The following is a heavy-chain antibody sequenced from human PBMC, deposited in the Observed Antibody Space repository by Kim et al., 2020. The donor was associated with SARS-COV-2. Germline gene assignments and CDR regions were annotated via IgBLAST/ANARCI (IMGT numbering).Heavy chain of an antibody. V-gene: IGHV3-23*01. Sequence: FTISRDKSKNTLYLQMNSLRAEDTAVYYCAKSKGPGYDILTGYSLSFFDYWGQGTLVTVSS. CDR3: AKSKGPGYDILTGYSLSFFDY. J-gene: IGHJ4*02. D-gene: IGHD3-9*01.